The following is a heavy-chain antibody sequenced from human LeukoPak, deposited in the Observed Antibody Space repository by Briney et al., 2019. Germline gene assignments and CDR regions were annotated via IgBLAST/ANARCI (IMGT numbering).Heavy chain of an antibody. D-gene: IGHD3-10*01. CDR1: GYSISSGYY. CDR3: ARGYGSGSYYFDY. V-gene: IGHV4-38-2*01. CDR2: IYHSGNT. J-gene: IGHJ4*02. Sequence: SETLSLTCAVSGYSISSGYYWGWIRQPPGKGLKWIGSIYHSGNTYYNPSLKSRVTISLHTSKNQFSLKLSSVTAADTAVYYCARGYGSGSYYFDYWGQGTLVTVSS.